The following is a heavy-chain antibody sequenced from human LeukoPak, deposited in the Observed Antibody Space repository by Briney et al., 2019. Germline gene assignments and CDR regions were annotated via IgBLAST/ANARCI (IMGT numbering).Heavy chain of an antibody. CDR3: TRDTFGFHDY. Sequence: GGSLRLSCADSGFTFSTYWMHWVRQAPGKGLVWVSRITPDGRSTNYADSVKGRFTISRDNAKNTLYLQMNSLRADDTAVYYCTRDTFGFHDYWGQGTLVTVSS. D-gene: IGHD3-10*01. CDR2: ITPDGRST. J-gene: IGHJ4*02. V-gene: IGHV3-74*01. CDR1: GFTFSTYW.